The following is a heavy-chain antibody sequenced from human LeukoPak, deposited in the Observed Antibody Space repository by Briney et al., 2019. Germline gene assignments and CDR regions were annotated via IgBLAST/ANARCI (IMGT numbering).Heavy chain of an antibody. V-gene: IGHV4-59*01. D-gene: IGHD2-2*02. J-gene: IGHJ3*02. Sequence: SETLSLTCTVSGGSISSYYWSWIRQPPGKGLEWTGYIYYSGSTNYNPSLKSRVTISVDTSKNQFSLKLSSVTAADTAVYYCARERREGYCSSTSCYRGNAFDIWGQGTMVTVSS. CDR1: GGSISSYY. CDR3: ARERREGYCSSTSCYRGNAFDI. CDR2: IYYSGST.